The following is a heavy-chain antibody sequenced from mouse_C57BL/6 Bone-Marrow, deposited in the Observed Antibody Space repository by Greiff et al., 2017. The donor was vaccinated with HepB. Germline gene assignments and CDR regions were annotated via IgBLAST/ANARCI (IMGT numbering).Heavy chain of an antibody. CDR1: GYAFSSYW. CDR3: ARRGDLYYFDY. J-gene: IGHJ2*01. V-gene: IGHV1-80*01. CDR2: IYPGDGDT. Sequence: VQLQQSGAELVKPGASVKISCKASGYAFSSYWMNWVKQRPGKGLEWIGQIYPGDGDTNYNGKFKGKATLTADKSSSAAYMQLSSLTSEDSAVYFCARRGDLYYFDYWGQGTTLTVSS.